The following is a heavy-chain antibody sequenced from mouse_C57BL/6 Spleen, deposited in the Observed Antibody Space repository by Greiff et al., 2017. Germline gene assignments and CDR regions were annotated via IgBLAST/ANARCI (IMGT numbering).Heavy chain of an antibody. CDR2: ISSGGSYT. CDR3: ARHIYYYGSSPGAMDY. J-gene: IGHJ4*01. CDR1: GFTFSSYG. V-gene: IGHV5-6*01. D-gene: IGHD1-1*01. Sequence: EVKLMESGGDLVKPGGSLKLSCAASGFTFSSYGMSWVRQTPDKRLEWVATISSGGSYTYYPDSVKGRFTISRDNAKNTLYRQMSSLKSEDTAMYYCARHIYYYGSSPGAMDYWGQGTSVTVSS.